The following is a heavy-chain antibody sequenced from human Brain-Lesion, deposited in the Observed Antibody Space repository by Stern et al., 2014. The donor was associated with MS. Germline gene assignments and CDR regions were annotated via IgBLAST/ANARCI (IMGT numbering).Heavy chain of an antibody. D-gene: IGHD3-22*01. J-gene: IGHJ3*02. CDR3: ARAYYYDTSGDSDAFNI. V-gene: IGHV4-61*02. CDR1: GASISSGTYF. CDR2: ISTSGRT. Sequence: VQLEESGPGLVKPSQTLSLTCTVSGASISSGTYFWTWIRQPAGKGLEWIGRISTSGRTTYNPSLKSRVTISLDTSKKEFSLKLSSVTAADTAVYYCARAYYYDTSGDSDAFNIWGQGTQVTVSS.